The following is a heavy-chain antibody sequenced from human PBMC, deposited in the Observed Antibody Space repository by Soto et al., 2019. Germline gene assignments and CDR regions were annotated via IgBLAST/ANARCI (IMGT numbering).Heavy chain of an antibody. Sequence: SETLSLTCTVSGGSISGYYWSWIRQPPGKGLEWIGYIYYSGSTNYNPSLKSRVTISVDTSKNQFSLKLSSVTAADTAVYYCAVAGSGWFDPWGQGTLVTVSS. CDR3: AVAGSGWFDP. J-gene: IGHJ5*02. CDR1: GGSISGYY. D-gene: IGHD6-19*01. V-gene: IGHV4-59*01. CDR2: IYYSGST.